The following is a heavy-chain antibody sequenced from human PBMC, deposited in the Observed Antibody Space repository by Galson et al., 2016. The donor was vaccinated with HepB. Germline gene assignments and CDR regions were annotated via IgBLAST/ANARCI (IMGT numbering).Heavy chain of an antibody. CDR3: AHRQSAQYFDSSGYYEY. J-gene: IGHJ4*02. CDR1: GFSLSTTGVG. CDR2: IYWDDDK. D-gene: IGHD3-22*01. Sequence: PALVKPPQTLTLTCTFSGFSLSTTGVGVSWIRQPPGKALEWLTLIYWDDDKCYSPSLKSRLTITKDTSKNQVVLAMTNMDPVDTATYYCAHRQSAQYFDSSGYYEYWGQGALVTVSS. V-gene: IGHV2-5*02.